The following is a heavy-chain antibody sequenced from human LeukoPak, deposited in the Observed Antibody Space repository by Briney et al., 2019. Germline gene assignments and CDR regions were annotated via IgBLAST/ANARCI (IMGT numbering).Heavy chain of an antibody. CDR3: ARDEYYYDSSGYQRYNWFDP. CDR1: GGSISSGDYY. Sequence: SQTLSLTCTVSGGSISSGDYYWGWIRQPPGTGLEGIGYIYYSGSTYYNPSLKSRVAISVDTSKNQFSLKLSSVTAADTAVYYCARDEYYYDSSGYQRYNWFDPWGQGTLVTVSS. J-gene: IGHJ5*02. D-gene: IGHD3-22*01. CDR2: IYYSGST. V-gene: IGHV4-30-4*01.